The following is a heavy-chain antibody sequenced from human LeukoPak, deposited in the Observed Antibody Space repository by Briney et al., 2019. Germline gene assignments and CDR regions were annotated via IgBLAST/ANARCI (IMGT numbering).Heavy chain of an antibody. CDR2: ISSSSSYL. Sequence: GGSLRLSCAASGFTFSSYSMNWVRQAPGKGLEWVSSISSSSSYLYYADSVKGRFTISRDNAKNSLYLQMNSLRADDTAVYYCARVKAGYSSSWYVPDFWGQGTLVTVSS. CDR3: ARVKAGYSSSWYVPDF. V-gene: IGHV3-21*01. CDR1: GFTFSSYS. D-gene: IGHD6-13*01. J-gene: IGHJ4*02.